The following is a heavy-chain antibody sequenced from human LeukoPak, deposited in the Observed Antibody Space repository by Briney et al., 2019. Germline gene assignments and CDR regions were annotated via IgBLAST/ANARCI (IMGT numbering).Heavy chain of an antibody. J-gene: IGHJ4*02. CDR1: GGPISSYY. D-gene: IGHD1-26*01. CDR3: ARGYVETSTR. V-gene: IGHV4-59*01. CDR2: IYYSGSN. Sequence: SETLSLTCTVSGGPISSYYWSWIRQPPGKGLEWIGYIYYSGSNNFNPSLKSRVTISVDTSKNQFSLKLSSVTAADTAVYYCARGYVETSTRWGQGTLVTVSS.